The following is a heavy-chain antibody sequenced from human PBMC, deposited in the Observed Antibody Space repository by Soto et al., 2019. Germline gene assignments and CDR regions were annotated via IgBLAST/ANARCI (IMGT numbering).Heavy chain of an antibody. D-gene: IGHD2-2*01. Sequence: QVQLVQSGAEVKKPGSSLKVSCKASGGTFTNYAFSWVRQAPGQGLEWMGGIIPVFGTPDCAQKFQGRVTITADESTRTASMELSSLRSDDTAVYYCARERSVGYCITTTCPKPFYYYAMDVWGQGITVTVSS. CDR1: GGTFTNYA. V-gene: IGHV1-69*12. CDR2: IIPVFGTP. CDR3: ARERSVGYCITTTCPKPFYYYAMDV. J-gene: IGHJ6*02.